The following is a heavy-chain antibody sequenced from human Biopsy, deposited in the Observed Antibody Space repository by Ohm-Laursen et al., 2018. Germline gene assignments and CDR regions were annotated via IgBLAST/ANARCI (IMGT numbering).Heavy chain of an antibody. Sequence: SDTLSLTCTVSGGSISNNNYYWGWIRQPPGKGLEWIGSIFYRGTTHYKPSLKSRVSISVDTSKDHFSLKLNSVTAADTAVYYCARDYDTSGYYYVSWGQGTLVTVSS. CDR3: ARDYDTSGYYYVS. V-gene: IGHV4-39*02. J-gene: IGHJ5*02. CDR1: GGSISNNNYY. CDR2: IFYRGTT. D-gene: IGHD3-22*01.